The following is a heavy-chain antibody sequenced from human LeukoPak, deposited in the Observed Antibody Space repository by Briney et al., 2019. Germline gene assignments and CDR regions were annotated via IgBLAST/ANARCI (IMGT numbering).Heavy chain of an antibody. CDR1: GGSISSYH. Sequence: PSETLSLTCTVSGGSISSYHWSWIRQPPGKGLEWIGYIYYGGRTNYNPSLKSRVTITLDTSKNQFSLKLNSVTAADTAVYYCARSYDSRGYFYYGMDVWGQGTTVTVSS. CDR3: ARSYDSRGYFYYGMDV. V-gene: IGHV4-59*01. CDR2: IYYGGRT. J-gene: IGHJ6*02. D-gene: IGHD3-22*01.